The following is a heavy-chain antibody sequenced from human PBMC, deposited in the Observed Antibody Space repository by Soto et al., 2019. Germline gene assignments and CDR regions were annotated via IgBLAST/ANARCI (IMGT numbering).Heavy chain of an antibody. D-gene: IGHD4-17*01. J-gene: IGHJ3*02. CDR3: AREMYGDYNWMNAFDI. CDR1: GFTFSSYG. CDR2: IWYDGSNK. V-gene: IGHV3-33*01. Sequence: QVQLVESVGGVVQPGRSLRLSCAASGFTFSSYGMHWVRQAPGKGLEWVAVIWYDGSNKYYADSVKGRFTISRDNSKNTLYLQMNSLRAEDTAVYYCAREMYGDYNWMNAFDIWGQGTMVTVSS.